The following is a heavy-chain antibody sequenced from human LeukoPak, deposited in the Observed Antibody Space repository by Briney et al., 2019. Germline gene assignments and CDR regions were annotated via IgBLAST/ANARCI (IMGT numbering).Heavy chain of an antibody. V-gene: IGHV4-59*08. CDR2: VYNSGDT. CDR3: ARLKLGAYFDL. CDR1: GGSSSGYY. Sequence: SETLSLTCAVYGGSSSGYYWSWIRQPPGKGLEWVGYVYNSGDTGKNPSLKSRVTILLDTSKNQCSLKLTSVSAADTAVYYCARLKLGAYFDLWGRGTLVTVSS. D-gene: IGHD3-16*01. J-gene: IGHJ2*01.